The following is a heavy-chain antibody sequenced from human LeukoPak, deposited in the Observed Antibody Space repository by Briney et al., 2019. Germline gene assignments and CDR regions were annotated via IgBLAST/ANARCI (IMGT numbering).Heavy chain of an antibody. Sequence: SETLSLTCAVYGGSFSGYYWSWIRQPPGKGLEWIGEINHSGSTNYNPSLKSRVTISVDTSKSQFSLKLSSVTAADTAVYYCARGTRLRTKLGFDYWGQGTLVTVSS. CDR3: ARGTRLRTKLGFDY. J-gene: IGHJ4*02. V-gene: IGHV4-34*01. CDR1: GGSFSGYY. D-gene: IGHD4-17*01. CDR2: INHSGST.